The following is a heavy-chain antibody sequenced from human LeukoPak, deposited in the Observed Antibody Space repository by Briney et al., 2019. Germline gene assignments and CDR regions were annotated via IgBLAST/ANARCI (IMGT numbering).Heavy chain of an antibody. Sequence: SVKVSCKASGGTFSSYAISWVRQAPGQGLEWMGRIIPILGIANYAQKFQGRVTITADKSTSTAYMELSSLRSEDTAVYYCARACGSYLNYYGMDVWGQGTTVTVSS. V-gene: IGHV1-69*04. D-gene: IGHD1-26*01. CDR1: GGTFSSYA. CDR3: ARACGSYLNYYGMDV. CDR2: IIPILGIA. J-gene: IGHJ6*02.